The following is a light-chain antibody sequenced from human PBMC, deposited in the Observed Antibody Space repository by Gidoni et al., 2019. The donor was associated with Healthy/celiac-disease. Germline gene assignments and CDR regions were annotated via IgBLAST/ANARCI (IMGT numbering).Light chain of an antibody. CDR1: QSVSRH. J-gene: IGKJ1*01. Sequence: IVLTQSPATLSLSPGKRATLSCRASQSVSRHLAWYQQKVGQAPRLLIYDASTRATGIPARFSGSGSGTDFTLTINSLEPEDFAVYYCQQRSNWPPWTFGQGTKVEIK. CDR2: DAS. V-gene: IGKV3-11*01. CDR3: QQRSNWPPWT.